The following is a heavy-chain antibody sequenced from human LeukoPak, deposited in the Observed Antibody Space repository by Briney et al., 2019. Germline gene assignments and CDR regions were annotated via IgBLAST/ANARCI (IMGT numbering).Heavy chain of an antibody. D-gene: IGHD3-3*01. CDR3: ARTTYYDFWSAKIYYYMDV. Sequence: PSETLSLTCAVYGGSFSGYYWSWIRQPPGKGLEWIGEINHSGSTNYNPSLKSRVTISVDTSKNQFSLKLSSVTAADTAEYYCARTTYYDFWSAKIYYYMDVWGKGTTVTVSS. J-gene: IGHJ6*03. CDR1: GGSFSGYY. CDR2: INHSGST. V-gene: IGHV4-34*01.